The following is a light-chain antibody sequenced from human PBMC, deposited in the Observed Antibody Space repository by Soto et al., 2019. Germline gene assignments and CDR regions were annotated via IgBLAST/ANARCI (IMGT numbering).Light chain of an antibody. CDR2: GAS. CDR1: QSVRSNF. J-gene: IGKJ1*01. CDR3: QQYENSPWT. V-gene: IGKV3-20*01. Sequence: EIVLTQSPGTLSLSPVERATLSCRASQSVRSNFLAWYQQKPGQAPRPLIYGASNRATGIPDRFSGSGSGTDFTLTISRVEPEDFAVYYCQQYENSPWTFGQGTKVDIK.